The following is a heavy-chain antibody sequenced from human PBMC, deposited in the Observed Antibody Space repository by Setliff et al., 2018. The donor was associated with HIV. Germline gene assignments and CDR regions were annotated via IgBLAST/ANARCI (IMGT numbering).Heavy chain of an antibody. D-gene: IGHD6-19*01. Sequence: GGSLRLSCAASGFTFSSYGMHWVRQAPGKGLEWVAFIRYDGATKYYGDSMKGRFTISRDNSKNTLYLEMNSLRAEDTALYYCAKASGYNSGFRYMDVWGKGTTVTVS. J-gene: IGHJ6*03. CDR3: AKASGYNSGFRYMDV. CDR2: IRYDGATK. CDR1: GFTFSSYG. V-gene: IGHV3-30*02.